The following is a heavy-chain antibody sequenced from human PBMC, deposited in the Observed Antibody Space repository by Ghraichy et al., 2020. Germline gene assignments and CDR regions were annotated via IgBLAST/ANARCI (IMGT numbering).Heavy chain of an antibody. Sequence: SVKVSCKASGGTFSSYAISWVRQAPGQGLEWMGGIIPIFGTANYAQKFQGRVTITADESTSTAYMELSSLRSEDTAVYYCALDAGGPRWNYGMDVWGQGTTVTVSS. CDR3: ALDAGGPRWNYGMDV. V-gene: IGHV1-69*13. J-gene: IGHJ6*02. CDR1: GGTFSSYA. D-gene: IGHD3-3*01. CDR2: IIPIFGTA.